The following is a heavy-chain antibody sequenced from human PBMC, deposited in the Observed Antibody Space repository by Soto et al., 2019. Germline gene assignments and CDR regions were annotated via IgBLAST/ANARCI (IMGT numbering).Heavy chain of an antibody. V-gene: IGHV4-39*01. CDR2: IYYRGTT. CDR3: ADSSYAF. J-gene: IGHJ4*02. CDR1: GGSISSSSYY. Sequence: LQLQESGPGLVKPSETLSLICTVSGGSISSSSYYWAWIRQPPGKGLEWIGSIYYRGTTYYNPSLKSRLSTSVDTAKNQVSLRLSSVTAADTAVYYCADSSYAFWGQGTLVTVSS. D-gene: IGHD2-2*01.